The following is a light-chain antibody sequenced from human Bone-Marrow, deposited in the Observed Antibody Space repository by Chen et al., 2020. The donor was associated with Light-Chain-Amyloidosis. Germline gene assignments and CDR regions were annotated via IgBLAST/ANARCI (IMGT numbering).Light chain of an antibody. CDR2: DDI. J-gene: IGLJ3*02. Sequence: SYVLTQPSPVSVAPGQTAPSACGGNIIGSTSVHWYQQTPGQALLLVVYDDIDRPSGIPERLSGSNSGNTATRTISRVEAGDEADYYCQVWASSSDRPVFGGGTKLTVL. CDR1: IIGSTS. CDR3: QVWASSSDRPV. V-gene: IGLV3-21*02.